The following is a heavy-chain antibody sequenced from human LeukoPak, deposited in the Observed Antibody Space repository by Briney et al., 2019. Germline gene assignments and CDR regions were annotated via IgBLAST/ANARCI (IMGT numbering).Heavy chain of an antibody. Sequence: GESLKISCKGSGYSFTSYWIGWVCQMPGKGLEWMGIIYPGDSDTRYSPSFQGQVTISADKSISTAYLQWSSLKASDTAMYYCARDYDSSGYSTNFDYWGQGTLVTVSS. CDR1: GYSFTSYW. CDR3: ARDYDSSGYSTNFDY. CDR2: IYPGDSDT. J-gene: IGHJ4*02. D-gene: IGHD3-22*01. V-gene: IGHV5-51*01.